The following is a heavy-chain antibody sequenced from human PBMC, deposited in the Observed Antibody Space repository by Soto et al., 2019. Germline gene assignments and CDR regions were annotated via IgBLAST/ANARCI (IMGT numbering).Heavy chain of an antibody. D-gene: IGHD4-4*01. CDR1: GYSISSGYY. CDR2: IYHSGST. V-gene: IGHV4-38-2*02. J-gene: IGHJ4*02. Sequence: PSETLSLTCAVSGYSISSGYYWGWIRQPPGKGLGWIGSIYHSGSTYYNPSLKSRVTISVDTSKNQFSLKLSSVTAADTAVYYCARDGLDYSNIDYWGQGTLVTVSS. CDR3: ARDGLDYSNIDY.